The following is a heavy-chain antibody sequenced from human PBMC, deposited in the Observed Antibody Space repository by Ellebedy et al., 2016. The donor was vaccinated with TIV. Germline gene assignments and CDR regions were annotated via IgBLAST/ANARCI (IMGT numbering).Heavy chain of an antibody. D-gene: IGHD5-12*01. CDR3: ARHEGGGFDCLDH. CDR2: IYNSGNT. J-gene: IGHJ4*02. Sequence: MPGGSLRLSCTVSGVSIRSFYWSWLRQPPGKGLEWIAYIYNSGNTTSNPSLTSRLTVSVDTSKNRFSLKLNSVTAADTAVYYCARHEGGGFDCLDHWGQGTLVTVSS. V-gene: IGHV4-59*08. CDR1: GVSIRSFY.